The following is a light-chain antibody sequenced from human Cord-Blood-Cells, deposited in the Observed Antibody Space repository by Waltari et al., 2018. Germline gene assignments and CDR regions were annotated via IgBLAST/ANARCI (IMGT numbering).Light chain of an antibody. CDR3: QQSYSTPWT. V-gene: IGKV1-39*01. J-gene: IGKJ4*02. CDR2: AAS. CDR1: QSISSY. Sequence: DIQMTQSPSSLSASVGDRVTITCRASQSISSYLNWYQQKPGKAPKLLIYAASSLQSGVPSRFSCSGSGTDFTLTISSLQPEDFATYYCQQSYSTPWTFGGGTKVEIK.